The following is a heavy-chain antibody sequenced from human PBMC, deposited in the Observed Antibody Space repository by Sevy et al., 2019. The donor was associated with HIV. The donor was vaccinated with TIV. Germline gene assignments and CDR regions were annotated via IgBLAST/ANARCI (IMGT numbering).Heavy chain of an antibody. V-gene: IGHV1-18*01. CDR2: ISAYNGNT. CDR3: ARGLGRYGDYYFYYYYYMDV. CDR1: GYTFTSYG. D-gene: IGHD4-17*01. J-gene: IGHJ6*03. Sequence: ASVKVSCKASGYTFTSYGISWVRQAPGQGLEWMGWISAYNGNTNYAQKLQGRVTMTTDTSTSTAYMELRSLRSDDTAVYYCARGLGRYGDYYFYYYYYMDVWGKGTTVTVSS.